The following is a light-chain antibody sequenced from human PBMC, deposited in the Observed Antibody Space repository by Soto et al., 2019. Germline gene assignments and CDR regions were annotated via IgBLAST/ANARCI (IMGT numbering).Light chain of an antibody. CDR2: DVS. CDR1: SSDVGGYNY. J-gene: IGLJ1*01. Sequence: QSVLIQPASVSGSPGQSITISCTGTSSDVGGYNYVSWYQHHPGRAPKLMIYDVSNRPSGVSNRFSGSKSGNMASLIISGLQAEDEADYYCSSYTSSSTLSTYVFGTGTKVTVL. V-gene: IGLV2-14*03. CDR3: SSYTSSSTLSTYV.